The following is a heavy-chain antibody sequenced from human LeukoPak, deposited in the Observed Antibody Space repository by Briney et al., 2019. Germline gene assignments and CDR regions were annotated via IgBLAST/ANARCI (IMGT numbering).Heavy chain of an antibody. Sequence: SETLSLTCTVSGGSISSGDYYWSWIRQPPGKGLEWIGYIYYSGSTYYNPSLKSRVTISVDTSKNQFTLKLSSVTAADTAVYYCATGPDYYNSSSYYPYYWGQGTLVTVSS. CDR1: GGSISSGDYY. V-gene: IGHV4-30-4*01. CDR3: ATGPDYYNSSSYYPYY. J-gene: IGHJ4*02. D-gene: IGHD3-22*01. CDR2: IYYSGST.